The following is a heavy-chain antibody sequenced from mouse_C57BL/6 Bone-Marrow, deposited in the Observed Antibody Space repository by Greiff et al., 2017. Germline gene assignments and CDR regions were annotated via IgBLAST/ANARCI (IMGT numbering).Heavy chain of an antibody. D-gene: IGHD1-1*01. CDR1: GSTFSSYA. CDR3: ARGDYYGSTYYAMDY. Sequence: EVKLVESGGGLVKPGGSLKLSCAASGSTFSSYAMSWVRQTPEKRLEWVATISDGGSYTYYPDNVKGRFTISRDNAKNNLYLQMSHLKSEDTAMYYCARGDYYGSTYYAMDYWGQGTSVTVSS. CDR2: ISDGGSYT. J-gene: IGHJ4*01. V-gene: IGHV5-4*03.